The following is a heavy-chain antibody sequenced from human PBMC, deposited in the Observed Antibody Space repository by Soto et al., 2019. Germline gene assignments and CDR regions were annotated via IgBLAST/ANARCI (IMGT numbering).Heavy chain of an antibody. D-gene: IGHD1-20*01. CDR1: GFTFSSYT. J-gene: IGHJ4*02. CDR2: ISSSSSYI. CDR3: ARTRIIGTTRGSEFDY. Sequence: GGSLRLSCAASGFTFSSYTMNWVRQAPGKGLEWVSSISSSSSYIYYADSVKGRFTISRDNAKNSLYLQMNGLRAEDTAVYYIARTRIIGTTRGSEFDYWGQGTLVTVSS. V-gene: IGHV3-21*01.